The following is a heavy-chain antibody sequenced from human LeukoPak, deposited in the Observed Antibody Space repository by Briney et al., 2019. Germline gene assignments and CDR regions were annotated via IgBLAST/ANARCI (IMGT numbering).Heavy chain of an antibody. V-gene: IGHV3-48*03. CDR1: GFTFSSYE. Sequence: GGSLRLSCAASGFTFSSYEFNWVRQAPGKGLEWVSYISSSGSTIYYPDSVKGRFTISRDNAKNSLYLQMNSLRAEDTAVYYCARDYYYGSGRFDYWGQGTLVTVSS. CDR2: ISSSGSTI. J-gene: IGHJ4*02. D-gene: IGHD3-10*01. CDR3: ARDYYYGSGRFDY.